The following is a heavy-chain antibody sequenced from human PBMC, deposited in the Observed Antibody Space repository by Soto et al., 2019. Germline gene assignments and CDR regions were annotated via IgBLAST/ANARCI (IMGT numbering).Heavy chain of an antibody. CDR2: ISSSGSTI. CDR3: ARDDVLCDGGRCYGVPLDV. V-gene: IGHV3-11*04. D-gene: IGHD2-15*01. J-gene: IGHJ6*04. Sequence: GGSLRLSCAASGFTFSDYYMSWIRQAPGKGLEWVSYISSSGSTIYYADSVKGRFTISRDNAENTLHLQMNSLRAEDTAVYYCARDDVLCDGGRCYGVPLDVCGKGTTVTVSS. CDR1: GFTFSDYY.